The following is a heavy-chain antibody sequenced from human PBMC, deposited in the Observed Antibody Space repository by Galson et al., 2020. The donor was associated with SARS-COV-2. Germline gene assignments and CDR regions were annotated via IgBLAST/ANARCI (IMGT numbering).Heavy chain of an antibody. CDR3: ATAPAIFREIWFDP. J-gene: IGHJ5*02. CDR2: FDPEDGET. CDR1: GYTLTELS. V-gene: IGHV1-24*01. D-gene: IGHD2-21*01. Sequence: ASVKVSCKVSGYTLTELSMHWVRQAPGKGLEWMGGFDPEDGETIYAQKFQGRVTMTEDTSTDTAYMERSRLRSEDTAVYYCATAPAIFREIWFDPWGQGTLVTVSS.